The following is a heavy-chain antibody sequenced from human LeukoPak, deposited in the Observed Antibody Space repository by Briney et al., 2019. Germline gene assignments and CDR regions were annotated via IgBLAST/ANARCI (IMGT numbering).Heavy chain of an antibody. CDR2: IYSGGST. CDR3: ARAGYYDILTGYYYYHGMDV. V-gene: IGHV3-66*01. J-gene: IGHJ6*02. D-gene: IGHD3-9*01. CDR1: GFTVSSNY. Sequence: GGSLRLSCAASGFTVSSNYMSWVRQAPGKGLEWVSVIYSGGSTYYADSVKGRFTISRDNSKNTLYLQMNSLRAEDTAVYYCARAGYYDILTGYYYYHGMDVWGQGTTVTVSS.